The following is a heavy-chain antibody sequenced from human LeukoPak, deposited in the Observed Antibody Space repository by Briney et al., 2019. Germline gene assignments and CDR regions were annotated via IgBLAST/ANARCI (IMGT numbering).Heavy chain of an antibody. CDR2: ISSSSSYI. D-gene: IGHD3-3*01. CDR1: GFTFSSYS. CDR3: ARDTQRYYDFWSGSAFDC. V-gene: IGHV3-21*01. J-gene: IGHJ4*02. Sequence: GGSLRLSCAASGFTFSSYSMNWVRQAPGKGLEWVSSISSSSSYIYYADSVKGRFTISRDNTKNSLYLQMNSLRAEDTAVYYCARDTQRYYDFWSGSAFDCWGQGTLVTVSS.